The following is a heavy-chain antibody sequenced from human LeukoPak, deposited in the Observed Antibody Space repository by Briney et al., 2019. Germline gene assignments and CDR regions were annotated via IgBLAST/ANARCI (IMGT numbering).Heavy chain of an antibody. J-gene: IGHJ6*02. CDR1: GGSISSGDYY. D-gene: IGHD4-23*01. V-gene: IGHV4-30-4*01. Sequence: SQTLSLTCTVSGGSISSGDYYWSWIRQPPGKGLEWIGYIYYSGSTYYNPSLKSRVTISVDTSKSQFSLKLSSVTAADTAVYYCAESGNSRGYYYGMDVWGQGTTVTVSS. CDR2: IYYSGST. CDR3: AESGNSRGYYYGMDV.